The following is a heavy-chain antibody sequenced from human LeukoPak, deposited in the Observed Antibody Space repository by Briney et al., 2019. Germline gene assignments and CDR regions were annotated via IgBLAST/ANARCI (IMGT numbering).Heavy chain of an antibody. CDR3: VGVGATEGSRAFDI. Sequence: PSETLSLTCTVSGGSISSSSYYWGWIRQPPGKGLEWIGSIYYSGSTNYNPSLRSRVTISVDTSKNQFSLKLNSVTAADTAVYYCVGVGATEGSRAFDIWGQGTMVTVSS. CDR1: GGSISSSSYY. V-gene: IGHV4-39*07. J-gene: IGHJ3*02. CDR2: IYYSGST. D-gene: IGHD1-26*01.